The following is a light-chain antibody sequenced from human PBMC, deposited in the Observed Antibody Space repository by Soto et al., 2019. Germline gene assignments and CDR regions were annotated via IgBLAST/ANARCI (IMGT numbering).Light chain of an antibody. J-gene: IGKJ1*01. V-gene: IGKV1-5*01. CDR1: QNINAW. CDR2: DAS. Sequence: DIHMTHSPSSLSVSVGDIVTITCRTSQNINAWLAWYQQRPGQAPKLLIYDASTVQSGVPSRFSGSGSGTEFTLTISSLQPDDSATYYCQHYSLYSPWTFGQGTKVDIK. CDR3: QHYSLYSPWT.